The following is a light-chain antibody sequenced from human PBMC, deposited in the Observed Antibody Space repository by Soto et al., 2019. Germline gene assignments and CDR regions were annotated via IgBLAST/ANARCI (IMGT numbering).Light chain of an antibody. CDR3: CSFAGSNAWV. CDR1: SSDVGTYDL. J-gene: IGLJ3*02. Sequence: QSALTQPASVSGSPGQSITISCTGSSSDVGTYDLVSWYQHHPGAAPKLMIYEATRRPSGIANRFSGSKSGNTASLTISGLQEEDEADYYCCSFAGSNAWVFGGGTKVTVL. V-gene: IGLV2-23*01. CDR2: EAT.